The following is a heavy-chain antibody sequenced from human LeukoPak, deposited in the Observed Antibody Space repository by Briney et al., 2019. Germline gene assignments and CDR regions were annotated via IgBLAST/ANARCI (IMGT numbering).Heavy chain of an antibody. CDR3: ARRGIVGGDFDI. Sequence: SSETLSLTCTVPGGSINSSSYYWGWIRQPPGKGLEWIGSIYYSGSTYYNPSLKSRATISVDTSKNQSSLKLSSVTAADTAVYYCARRGIVGGDFDIWGQGTMVTVSS. CDR2: IYYSGST. D-gene: IGHD1-26*01. CDR1: GGSINSSSYY. J-gene: IGHJ3*02. V-gene: IGHV4-39*01.